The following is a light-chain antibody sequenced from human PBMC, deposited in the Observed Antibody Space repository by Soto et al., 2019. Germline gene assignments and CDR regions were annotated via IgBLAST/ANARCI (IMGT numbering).Light chain of an antibody. CDR2: EAL. Sequence: IVMTQSPATLSVSPGERATLSCRASQSVSSNLARYQQTPGQAPRLLIYEALNRATGIPASFSGSGSGTDFTLTISRLEPEDFAVYYCQQYGSSPPVTFGRGTKVAIK. J-gene: IGKJ1*01. V-gene: IGKV3-20*01. CDR3: QQYGSSPPVT. CDR1: QSVSSN.